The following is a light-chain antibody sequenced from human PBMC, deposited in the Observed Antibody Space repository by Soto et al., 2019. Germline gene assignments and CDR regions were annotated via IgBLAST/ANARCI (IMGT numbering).Light chain of an antibody. V-gene: IGKV1-39*01. CDR2: AAS. J-gene: IGKJ4*01. CDR3: QQSSSGPHT. Sequence: DIQMTQSPSSLSASVGDRVTITCRASQSVSTYLNWYQQKPGKAPKLLIFAASRLQSGVPTRFSGSGSGTDFTLTISSLQPEDFATYYCQQSSSGPHTFGGGTEVDIQ. CDR1: QSVSTY.